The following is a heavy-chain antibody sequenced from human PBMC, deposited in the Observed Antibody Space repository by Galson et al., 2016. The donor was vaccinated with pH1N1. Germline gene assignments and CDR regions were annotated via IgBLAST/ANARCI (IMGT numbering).Heavy chain of an antibody. CDR2: INQDGGEK. CDR1: AFTFRSYW. D-gene: IGHD3-16*01. Sequence: SLRLSCATSAFTFRSYWMTWVRQAPGKGLEWVANINQDGGEKYYVDSVKGRFTVSRDNSKNSLYLEMNSLRDEDTAVYFCARKKWSDEGGGRAHYYPDEMDVWGQGTTVTVSS. V-gene: IGHV3-7*01. CDR3: ARKKWSDEGGGRAHYYPDEMDV. J-gene: IGHJ6*02.